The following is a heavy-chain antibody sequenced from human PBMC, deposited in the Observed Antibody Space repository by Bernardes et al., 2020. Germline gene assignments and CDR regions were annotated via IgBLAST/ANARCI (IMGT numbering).Heavy chain of an antibody. CDR3: ATMIRAIDY. J-gene: IGHJ4*02. CDR2: ISFHTGQT. CDR1: GDTLNGYG. D-gene: IGHD3-10*01. Sequence: ASVKVSCKASGDTLNGYGVSWVRQAPGQGLEWMGWISFHTGQTDYALRFQGRVTMTTDTATRTAFMELRSLRSDDTAMYYCATMIRAIDYWGQGTLVTVSS. V-gene: IGHV1-18*04.